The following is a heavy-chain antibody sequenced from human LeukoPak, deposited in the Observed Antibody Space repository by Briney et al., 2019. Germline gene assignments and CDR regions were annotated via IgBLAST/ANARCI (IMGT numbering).Heavy chain of an antibody. J-gene: IGHJ5*02. D-gene: IGHD2-15*01. CDR3: TTDLGYCSGGSCYAVDNWFDP. V-gene: IGHV3-15*01. Sequence: GGSLRLSCAASGFTFSNAWMSWVRQAPGKGLEWVGRIKSKTDGGTTDYAAPVKGRFTTSRDDSKNTLYLQMNSLKTEDTAVYYCTTDLGYCSGGSCYAVDNWFDPWGQGTLVTVSS. CDR2: IKSKTDGGTT. CDR1: GFTFSNAW.